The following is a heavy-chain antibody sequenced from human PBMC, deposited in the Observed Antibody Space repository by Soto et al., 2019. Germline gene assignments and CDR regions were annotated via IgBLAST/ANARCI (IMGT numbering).Heavy chain of an antibody. D-gene: IGHD2-15*01. CDR3: ARRDSGGFFRFFDS. CDR1: GGSLSTNP. J-gene: IGHJ4*02. V-gene: IGHV1-69*06. Sequence: ASVKVSCKASGGSLSTNPISWVRQAPGQGLEWMGGTGSGTGPGNNAQKFQGRLTVTADKSTSTVYMELTSLSSEDTAVYYCARRDSGGFFRFFDSWGQGTLVTVSS. CDR2: TGSGTGPG.